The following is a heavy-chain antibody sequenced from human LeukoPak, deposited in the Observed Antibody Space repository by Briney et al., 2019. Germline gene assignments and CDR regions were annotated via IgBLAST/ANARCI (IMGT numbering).Heavy chain of an antibody. D-gene: IGHD5-24*01. CDR3: ARDGRWLQLSQYYYYGMDV. CDR1: GYTFTIYG. CDR2: ISAYNGNT. Sequence: GASVKVSCKASGYTFTIYGISWVRQAPGQGLEWMGWISAYNGNTNYAQKLQGRVTMTTDTSTSTAYMELRSLRSDDTAVYYCARDGRWLQLSQYYYYGMDVWGQGTTVTVSS. V-gene: IGHV1-18*01. J-gene: IGHJ6*02.